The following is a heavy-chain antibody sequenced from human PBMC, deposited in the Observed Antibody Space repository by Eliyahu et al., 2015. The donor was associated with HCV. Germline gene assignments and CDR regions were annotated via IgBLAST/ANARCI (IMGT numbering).Heavy chain of an antibody. D-gene: IGHD6-6*01. CDR3: ARSTYSSSLGDWFDP. V-gene: IGHV4-31*03. Sequence: QVQLQESGPGLVKPSQTLSLTCTVXGXSIXXGGYYWSWIRQHPGKGLEWIGYIYYSGSTYYNPSLKSRVTISVDTSKNQFSLKLSSVTAADTAVYYCARSTYSSSLGDWFDPWGQGTLVTVSS. J-gene: IGHJ5*02. CDR1: GXSIXXGGYY. CDR2: IYYSGST.